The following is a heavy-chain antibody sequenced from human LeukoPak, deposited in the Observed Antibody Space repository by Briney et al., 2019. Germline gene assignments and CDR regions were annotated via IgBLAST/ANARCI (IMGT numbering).Heavy chain of an antibody. CDR1: GYTFTSYG. CDR2: ISAYNGNT. Sequence: GASVKVSCKASGYTFTSYGISWVRQAPGQGLEWMGWISAYNGNTNYAQKLQGRVTMTTDTSTSTAYMELRSLRSDDTAVYYCARDPYPGPAAAYNWFAPWGQGTLVTVSS. V-gene: IGHV1-18*01. D-gene: IGHD6-13*01. CDR3: ARDPYPGPAAAYNWFAP. J-gene: IGHJ5*02.